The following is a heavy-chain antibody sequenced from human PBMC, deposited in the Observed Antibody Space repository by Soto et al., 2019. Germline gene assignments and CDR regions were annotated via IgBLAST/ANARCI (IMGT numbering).Heavy chain of an antibody. V-gene: IGHV4-30-2*01. CDR3: ARGTTTVTTFDY. CDR1: GGSISSGGYS. D-gene: IGHD4-17*01. CDR2: IYHSGST. J-gene: IGHJ4*02. Sequence: QLQLQESGSGLVKPSQTLSLTCAVSGGSISSGGYSWSWIRQPPGKGLECIGYIYHSGSTYYNPSLKSRVTISGDRSKNQLALKLSSVTAADTAVYYCARGTTTVTTFDYWGQGTLVTVSS.